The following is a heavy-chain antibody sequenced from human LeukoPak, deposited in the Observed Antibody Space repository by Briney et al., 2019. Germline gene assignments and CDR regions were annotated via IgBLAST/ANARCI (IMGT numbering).Heavy chain of an antibody. D-gene: IGHD5-18*01. CDR2: IKQDGSEK. V-gene: IGHV3-7*01. Sequence: GESLKISCAASGFTFSHYWMSWVRQAPGKGLEWVANIKQDGSEKYYVDSVRGRFTISRDNAKNSLYLQMSSLRAEDTALYYCATHRGYSYGTAEDFDYWGQGTLVTVSS. J-gene: IGHJ4*02. CDR3: ATHRGYSYGTAEDFDY. CDR1: GFTFSHYW.